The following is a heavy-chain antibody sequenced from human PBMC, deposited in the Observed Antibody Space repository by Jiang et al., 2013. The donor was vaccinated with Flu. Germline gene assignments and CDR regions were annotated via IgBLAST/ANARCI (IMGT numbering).Heavy chain of an antibody. CDR2: INPSGGST. V-gene: IGHV1-46*01. Sequence: HWVRQAPGQGLEWMGIINPSGGSTSYAQKFQGRVTMTRDTSTSTVYMELSSLRSEDTAVYYCARGKTGVRPPIDYWGQGTLVTVSS. J-gene: IGHJ4*02. CDR3: ARGKTGVRPPIDY. D-gene: IGHD1-1*01.